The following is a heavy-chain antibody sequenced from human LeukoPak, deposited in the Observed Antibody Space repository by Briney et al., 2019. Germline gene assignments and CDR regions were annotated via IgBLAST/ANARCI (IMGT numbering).Heavy chain of an antibody. CDR1: GFTFSSYA. Sequence: GGSLRLSCAASGFTFSSYAMSWVRQAPGKGLEWVSTISGSGGSTYYADSVKGRFTISRDNSKNTVYLQMNSLRAEDTAVYYCAKDHGYSYGYPGYWGQGTLVTVSS. V-gene: IGHV3-23*01. D-gene: IGHD5-18*01. CDR2: ISGSGGST. J-gene: IGHJ4*02. CDR3: AKDHGYSYGYPGY.